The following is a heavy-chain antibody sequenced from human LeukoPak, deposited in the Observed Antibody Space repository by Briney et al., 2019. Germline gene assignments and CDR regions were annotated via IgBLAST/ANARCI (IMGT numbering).Heavy chain of an antibody. Sequence: GRSLRLSCAVSIFTFSSYGMHWVRRAPGKGLEWVAVISNDGNNKHYADSVKGRFTISRDNSKNTVYLQMNSLRAEDTAVYYCAKDWGDGYHYADYWGQGTLVTVSS. D-gene: IGHD5-24*01. V-gene: IGHV3-30*18. CDR2: ISNDGNNK. CDR1: IFTFSSYG. CDR3: AKDWGDGYHYADY. J-gene: IGHJ4*02.